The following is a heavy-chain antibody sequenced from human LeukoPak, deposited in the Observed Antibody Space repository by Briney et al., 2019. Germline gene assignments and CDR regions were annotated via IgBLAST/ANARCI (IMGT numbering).Heavy chain of an antibody. J-gene: IGHJ3*02. V-gene: IGHV1-2*02. CDR2: INPNSGGT. CDR3: ARPQDHGGNVENFDI. D-gene: IGHD4-23*01. CDR1: GYTFSAYY. Sequence: ASVKVSCKASGYTFSAYYIHWVRQAPGQGLGWMGWINPNSGGTNYALKFRGRVTMTRDTSISTANMELTSLRSDDTAVYYCARPQDHGGNVENFDIWGQGTLVTVSS.